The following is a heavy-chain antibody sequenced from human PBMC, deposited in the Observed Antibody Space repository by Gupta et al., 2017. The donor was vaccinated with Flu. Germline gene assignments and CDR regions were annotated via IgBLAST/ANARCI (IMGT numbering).Heavy chain of an antibody. D-gene: IGHD3-3*01. CDR3: ARGVFGVYNAVDV. Sequence: EVQLVECEGVLVKPGGPLRLPSVPSGFTYRSSCMQWVRQAPGKGLVWLSRTNSDGSYTIYADSVKGRFTISRDNAKNTLYLQMTSLGAEDTAVYHCARGVFGVYNAVDVWGRGTTVTVSS. J-gene: IGHJ6*02. V-gene: IGHV3-74*01. CDR2: TNSDGSYT. CDR1: GFTYRSSC.